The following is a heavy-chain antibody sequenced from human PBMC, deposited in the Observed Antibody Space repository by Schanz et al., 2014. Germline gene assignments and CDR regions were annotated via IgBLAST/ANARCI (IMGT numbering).Heavy chain of an antibody. CDR2: IILDGSEK. CDR3: ASGQWVVHDY. V-gene: IGHV3-7*03. Sequence: EVQLVESGGGLVQPGGSLRLSCAASGFSFSSYWMSWVRQAPGKGLEWVANIILDGSEKYYVGSVKGRFTISRDNAKGSVYLQMNSLRGEDTAVYYCASGQWVVHDYWGQGTLVTVSS. J-gene: IGHJ4*02. CDR1: GFSFSSYW. D-gene: IGHD6-19*01.